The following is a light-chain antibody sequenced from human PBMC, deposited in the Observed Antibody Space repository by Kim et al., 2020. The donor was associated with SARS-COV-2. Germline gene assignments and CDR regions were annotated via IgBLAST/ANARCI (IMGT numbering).Light chain of an antibody. CDR3: QSYDKTLSASV. V-gene: IGLV1-40*01. CDR1: RSTIGAGYD. J-gene: IGLJ1*01. Sequence: QRVNLSCTVSRSTIGAGYDVHWYQHFPGTAPRLLIFGDRNRPSGIPDRFSGSQSGTSASLAITGLQAEDDADYYCQSYDKTLSASVFGSGTQLTVL. CDR2: GDR.